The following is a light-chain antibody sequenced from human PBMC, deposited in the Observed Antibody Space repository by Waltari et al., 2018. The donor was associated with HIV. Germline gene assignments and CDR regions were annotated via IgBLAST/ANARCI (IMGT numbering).Light chain of an antibody. CDR3: TSYGGSNNVL. CDR2: EVS. CDR1: SSDVGAYKY. V-gene: IGLV2-8*01. Sequence: QSALTQPPSASGSPGQSVTISCTGTSSDVGAYKYVSWYQQHPGKAPNLVICEVSKRPSGVPDRFAGSKSGNTASLTVSGLQAEDEADYYCTSYGGSNNVLFGGGTKLTVL. J-gene: IGLJ2*01.